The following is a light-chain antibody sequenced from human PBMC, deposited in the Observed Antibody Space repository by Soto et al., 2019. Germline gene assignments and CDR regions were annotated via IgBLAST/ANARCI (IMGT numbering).Light chain of an antibody. CDR2: SAS. CDR1: QAITKY. Sequence: DIQMTQSPSSLSASVGDKVIILCRASQAITKYLNWYQQKPGIAPKLLISSASNVQSGVPERFSGRGSGTDFTLTINSLQPEDFATYYCQQSFKIPISFGQGTRLDIQ. CDR3: QQSFKIPIS. J-gene: IGKJ5*01. V-gene: IGKV1-39*01.